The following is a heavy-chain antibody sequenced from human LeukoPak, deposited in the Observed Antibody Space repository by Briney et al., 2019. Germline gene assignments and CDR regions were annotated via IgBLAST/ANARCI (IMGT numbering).Heavy chain of an antibody. J-gene: IGHJ4*02. D-gene: IGHD1-26*01. V-gene: IGHV3-33*01. CDR2: IWYDGSNK. Sequence: PGGSLRLSCAASGFTFRSYGMHWVRQAPGKGLEWVAVIWYDGSNKYYADSVKGRFTISRDNSKNTLYLQMNSLRAEDTAVYYCARGGEPVGFDYWGQGTLVTVSS. CDR1: GFTFRSYG. CDR3: ARGGEPVGFDY.